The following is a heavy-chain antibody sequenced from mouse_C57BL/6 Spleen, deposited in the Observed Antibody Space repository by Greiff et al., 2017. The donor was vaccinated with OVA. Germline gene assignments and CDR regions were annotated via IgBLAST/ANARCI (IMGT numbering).Heavy chain of an antibody. J-gene: IGHJ1*03. CDR1: GFTFSSYG. D-gene: IGHD1-1*01. CDR2: ISSGGSYT. CDR3: ARHPTTVVATDWWYFDV. Sequence: EVQLQESGGDLVKPGGSLKLSCAASGFTFSSYGMSWVRQTPDKRLEWVATISSGGSYTYYPDSVKGRFTISRDNAKNTLYLQMSSLKSEDTAMYYCARHPTTVVATDWWYFDVWGTGTTVTVSS. V-gene: IGHV5-6*01.